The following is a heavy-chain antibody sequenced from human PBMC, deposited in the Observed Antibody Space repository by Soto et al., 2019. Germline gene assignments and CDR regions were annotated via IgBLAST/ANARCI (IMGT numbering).Heavy chain of an antibody. Sequence: QVQLMQSGAEVKKPGASVMVSCKASGYNFTNYGLTWVRQAPGQGLEWMGWISPYYGNTNYAQNFRGRLTLTTETSTASAYTELRSLRSDDTAVYYCARGDSIGRVYYGMDVWGQGTTVTVSS. CDR2: ISPYYGNT. D-gene: IGHD3-22*01. CDR1: GYNFTNYG. CDR3: ARGDSIGRVYYGMDV. J-gene: IGHJ6*02. V-gene: IGHV1-18*01.